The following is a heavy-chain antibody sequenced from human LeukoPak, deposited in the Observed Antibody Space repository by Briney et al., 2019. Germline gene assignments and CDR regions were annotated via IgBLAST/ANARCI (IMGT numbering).Heavy chain of an antibody. Sequence: GASVKVSCKASGYTFTGYYMHWVRQAPGQGLERMGWINPNSGGTNHAQKFQGRVTMTRDTSISTAYMELSRLRSDDTAVYYCARDIVAAAGDYWGQGTLVTVSS. J-gene: IGHJ4*02. D-gene: IGHD6-13*01. CDR3: ARDIVAAAGDY. CDR1: GYTFTGYY. CDR2: INPNSGGT. V-gene: IGHV1-2*02.